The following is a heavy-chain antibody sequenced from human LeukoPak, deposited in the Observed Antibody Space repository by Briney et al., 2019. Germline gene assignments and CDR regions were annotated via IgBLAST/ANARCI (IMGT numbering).Heavy chain of an antibody. D-gene: IGHD5-12*01. CDR2: INPNSGGT. CDR3: ARLEVFSGLATGFLFDY. J-gene: IGHJ4*02. CDR1: GYTFTSYA. V-gene: IGHV1-2*02. Sequence: ASVKVSCTASGYTFTSYAMHWVRQAPGQGLEWMGWINPNSGGTNYAQKFQGRVTMTRDTSISTAYMELSRLRSDDTAVYYCARLEVFSGLATGFLFDYWGQGTLVTVSS.